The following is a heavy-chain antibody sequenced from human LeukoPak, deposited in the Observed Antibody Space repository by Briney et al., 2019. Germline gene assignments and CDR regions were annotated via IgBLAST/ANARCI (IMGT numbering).Heavy chain of an antibody. D-gene: IGHD5-18*01. CDR2: TNPNSGGT. CDR1: GYTFTGYY. Sequence: GASVKVSCKASGYTFTGYYMHWVRQAPGQGLEWMGWTNPNSGGTNYAQKFQGRVTMTRDTSISTAYMELSRLRSDDTAVYYCALYVDTAMVTTTHLRPTHWYFDLWGRGTLVTVSS. V-gene: IGHV1-2*02. CDR3: ALYVDTAMVTTTHLRPTHWYFDL. J-gene: IGHJ2*01.